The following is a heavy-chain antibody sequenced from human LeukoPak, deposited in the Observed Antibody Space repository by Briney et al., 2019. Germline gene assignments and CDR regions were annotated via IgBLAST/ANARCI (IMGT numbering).Heavy chain of an antibody. Sequence: PSETLSLTCTVSGGSISSGSYYWSWIRQPAGKGLEWIGRIYTSGSTNYNPSLKSRVTISADTSKNQFSLKLSSVTAADTAVYYCARGSGYAWQDYWGQGTLVTVSS. CDR1: GGSISSGSYY. CDR3: ARGSGYAWQDY. D-gene: IGHD5-12*01. V-gene: IGHV4-61*02. CDR2: IYTSGST. J-gene: IGHJ4*02.